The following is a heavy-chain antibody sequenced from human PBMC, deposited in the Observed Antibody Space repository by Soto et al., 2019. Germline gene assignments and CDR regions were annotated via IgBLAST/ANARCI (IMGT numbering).Heavy chain of an antibody. CDR1: GFTFSSYG. D-gene: IGHD2-15*01. CDR2: ISYDGSNK. J-gene: IGHJ4*02. V-gene: IGHV3-30*18. Sequence: GGSLRLSCAASGFTFSSYGMHWVRQAPGKGLEWVAVISYDGSNKYYADSVKGRFTISRDNSKNTLYLQMNSLRAEDTAVYYCAKDDERSRYCSGGSCKELPFDYWGQGTLVTVSS. CDR3: AKDDERSRYCSGGSCKELPFDY.